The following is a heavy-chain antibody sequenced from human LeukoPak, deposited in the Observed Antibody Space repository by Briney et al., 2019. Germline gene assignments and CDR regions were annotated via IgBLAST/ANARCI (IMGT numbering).Heavy chain of an antibody. CDR1: GFTFSSYA. CDR3: AKDNDSSGSADY. CDR2: ISGSGGST. D-gene: IGHD3-22*01. J-gene: IGHJ4*02. V-gene: IGHV3-23*01. Sequence: PGGSLRLSCAASGFTFSSYAMSWVRQAPGKGLEWASAISGSGGSTYYADSVKGRFTISRDNSKNTLYLQMNSLRAEDTAVYYCAKDNDSSGSADYWGQGTLVTVSS.